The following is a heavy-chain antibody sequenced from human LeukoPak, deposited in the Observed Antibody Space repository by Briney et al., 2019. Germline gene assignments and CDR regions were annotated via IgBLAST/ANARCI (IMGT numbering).Heavy chain of an antibody. Sequence: SETLSLTCTVSGGSISNYYWGWIRQPPGKGLEWIGYIYYSGSTNYNPSLKSRVTISVDTSKNQFSLKLSSVTAADTAVYYCARASYSSGYGVDYWGQGTLVTVSS. J-gene: IGHJ4*02. CDR2: IYYSGST. V-gene: IGHV4-59*01. CDR1: GGSISNYY. D-gene: IGHD3-22*01. CDR3: ARASYSSGYGVDY.